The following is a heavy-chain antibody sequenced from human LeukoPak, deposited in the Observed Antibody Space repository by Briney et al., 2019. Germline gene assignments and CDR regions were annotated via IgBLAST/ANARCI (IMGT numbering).Heavy chain of an antibody. J-gene: IGHJ4*02. Sequence: GGSLRLSCAAHVFNFCSLWMSSVRHAPGKGLEWVANIKGDGSEIYYVDSVKGRFSISRDNAKNSLYLQMSSLRADDTAVYYWARDCSSLDYWGKGAMVTVSS. CDR1: VFNFCSLW. CDR2: IKGDGSEI. D-gene: IGHD2-15*01. CDR3: ARDCSSLDY. V-gene: IGHV3-7*01.